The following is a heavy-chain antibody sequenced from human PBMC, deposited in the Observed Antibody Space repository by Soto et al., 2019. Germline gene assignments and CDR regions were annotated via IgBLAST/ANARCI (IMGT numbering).Heavy chain of an antibody. Sequence: SETLSLTCTVSGGSISSGGYYWSWIRQHPGKGLEWIGYIYYSGSTYYNPSLKSRVTISVDTSKNQFSLKLSSVTAADTAVYYCARGSVEQQLVRVGWFDPWGQGTLVTVSS. V-gene: IGHV4-31*03. D-gene: IGHD6-13*01. CDR3: ARGSVEQQLVRVGWFDP. J-gene: IGHJ5*02. CDR1: GGSISSGGYY. CDR2: IYYSGST.